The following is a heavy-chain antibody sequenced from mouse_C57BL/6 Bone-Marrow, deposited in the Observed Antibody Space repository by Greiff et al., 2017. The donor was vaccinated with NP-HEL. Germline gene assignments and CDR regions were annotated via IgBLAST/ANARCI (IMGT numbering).Heavy chain of an antibody. J-gene: IGHJ1*03. D-gene: IGHD1-1*01. CDR1: GFTFSDYY. V-gene: IGHV5-12*01. CDR2: ISNGGGST. Sequence: EVQWVESGGGLVQPGGSLKLSCAASGFTFSDYYMYWVRQTPEKRLEWVAYISNGGGSTYYPDTVKGRFTISRDNAKNTLYLQMSRLKSEDTAMYYCARRDYYGSSDLYWYFDVWGTGTTVTVSS. CDR3: ARRDYYGSSDLYWYFDV.